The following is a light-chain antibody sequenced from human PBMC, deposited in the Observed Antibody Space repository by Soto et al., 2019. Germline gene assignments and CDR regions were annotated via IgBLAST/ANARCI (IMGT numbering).Light chain of an antibody. Sequence: QSVLTQPRSVSGSPGQSVTISCTGTSSDVGGYDYVSWYQQHPGRAPKLMIYAVSQRPSGVPDRFSGSKSGNTASLTISGLQAEDEADYCCCSYAGSYTWVFGGGTQLTVL. V-gene: IGLV2-11*01. CDR2: AVS. CDR3: CSYAGSYTWV. CDR1: SSDVGGYDY. J-gene: IGLJ3*02.